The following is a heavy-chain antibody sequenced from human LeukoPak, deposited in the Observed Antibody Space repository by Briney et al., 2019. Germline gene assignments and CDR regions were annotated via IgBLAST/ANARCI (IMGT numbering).Heavy chain of an antibody. CDR3: ARQVIIAVAGRKDY. Sequence: PSETLSLTCTVSGGSISSSSYYWGWIRQPPGKGLEWIGSIYYSGSTYYNPSLKSRVTISVDTSKNQFSLKLSSVTAADTAVYYCARQVIIAVAGRKDYWGQGTLVVVSS. CDR1: GGSISSSSYY. J-gene: IGHJ4*02. D-gene: IGHD6-19*01. V-gene: IGHV4-39*01. CDR2: IYYSGST.